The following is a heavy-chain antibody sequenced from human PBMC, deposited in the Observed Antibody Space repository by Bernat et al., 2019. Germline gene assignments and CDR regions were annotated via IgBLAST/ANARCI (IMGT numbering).Heavy chain of an antibody. V-gene: IGHV3-21*01. D-gene: IGHD3-9*01. J-gene: IGHJ4*02. Sequence: EVQLVESWGGLVKPGGSLRLSCAASGFTFSSYSMNWVRQAPGKGLEGVSSISSSSSYIYYADSVKGRFTISRDNAKNSLYLQMNSLRAEDTAVYYCARDRAYFDWLADYWGQGTLVTVSS. CDR2: ISSSSSYI. CDR3: ARDRAYFDWLADY. CDR1: GFTFSSYS.